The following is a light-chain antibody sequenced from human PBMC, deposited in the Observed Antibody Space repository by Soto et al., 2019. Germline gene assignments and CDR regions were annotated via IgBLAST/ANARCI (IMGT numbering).Light chain of an antibody. CDR1: QSVSSSY. J-gene: IGKJ3*01. V-gene: IGKV3-20*01. CDR2: GAS. CDR3: QQYGSSP. Sequence: EIVLTQSPATLSLSPGERATLSCRASQSVSSSYLAWYQQKPGQAPRLLIYGASSRATGIPDRFSGCGSGTDFTLSSSRLEPVDFAVYYCQQYGSSPFGPGTKVDIK.